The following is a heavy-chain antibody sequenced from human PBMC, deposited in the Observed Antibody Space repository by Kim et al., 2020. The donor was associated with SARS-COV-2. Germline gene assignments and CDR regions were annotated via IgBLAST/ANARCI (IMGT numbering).Heavy chain of an antibody. V-gene: IGHV3-23*05. D-gene: IGHD6-19*01. J-gene: IGHJ4*02. CDR2: VNNNNNP. Sequence: GGSLRLSCAASGFTFSRRAMSWVRQVPGKGLEWFASVNNNNNPYYADSVKGRFTVSRDITKDTLYLQMNSLRADDTALYYCAKAHPSSGWPTFDSWGQGT. CDR1: GFTFSRRA. CDR3: AKAHPSSGWPTFDS.